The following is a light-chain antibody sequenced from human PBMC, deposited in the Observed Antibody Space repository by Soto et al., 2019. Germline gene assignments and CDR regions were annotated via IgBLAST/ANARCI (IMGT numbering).Light chain of an antibody. Sequence: EIVLTQSPATLSLSPGERATLSCRASQSVSSYLAWYQQKPGQAPRLLIYDASNRATGIPARFSGSGSGTAFTITISSLEPEDFAASYCKQRSNWLLTFGGGTKVEIK. J-gene: IGKJ4*01. CDR3: KQRSNWLLT. CDR2: DAS. CDR1: QSVSSY. V-gene: IGKV3-11*01.